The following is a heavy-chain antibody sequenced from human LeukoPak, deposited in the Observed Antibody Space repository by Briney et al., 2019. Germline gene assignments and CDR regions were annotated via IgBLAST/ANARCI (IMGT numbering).Heavy chain of an antibody. J-gene: IGHJ4*02. D-gene: IGHD4-17*01. CDR2: ISSSGSTM. CDR3: ARGGDYGDLDY. CDR1: GFIFSDYY. V-gene: IGHV3-11*01. Sequence: GGSLRLSCAASGFIFSDYYMSWIRQAPGKGLEWVSYISSSGSTMYYTDSVKGRFTISRDNAKDSLYLQMNSLRAEDTAVYYCARGGDYGDLDYWGQGTLVTVSS.